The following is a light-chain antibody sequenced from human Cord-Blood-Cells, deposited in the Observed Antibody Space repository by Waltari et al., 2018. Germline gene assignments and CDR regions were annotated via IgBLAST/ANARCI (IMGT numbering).Light chain of an antibody. CDR1: SGHSRYA. CDR2: LNSDGSH. J-gene: IGLJ3*02. Sequence: QLVLTQSPSASASLGASVKLTCTLSSGHSRYAIDWHQQQPEKGPRYLMKLNSDGSHSKGDGIPDRFSGSSSGAERYLTISSLQSEDEADYYCQTWGTGNWVFGGGTKLTVL. V-gene: IGLV4-69*01. CDR3: QTWGTGNWV.